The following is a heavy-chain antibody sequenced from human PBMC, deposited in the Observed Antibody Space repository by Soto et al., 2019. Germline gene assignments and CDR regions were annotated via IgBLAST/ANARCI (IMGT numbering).Heavy chain of an antibody. CDR1: GGSISSYY. J-gene: IGHJ6*03. CDR2: IYYSGST. D-gene: IGHD3-10*01. CDR3: ARLYRELSEITMVRGVIMGYYYYMDV. V-gene: IGHV4-59*08. Sequence: SETLSLTCTVSGGSISSYYWSWIRQPPGKGLEWIGYIYYSGSTNYNPSLKSRVTISVDTSKNQFSLKLSSVTAADTAVYYCARLYRELSEITMVRGVIMGYYYYMDVWGKGTTVTVSS.